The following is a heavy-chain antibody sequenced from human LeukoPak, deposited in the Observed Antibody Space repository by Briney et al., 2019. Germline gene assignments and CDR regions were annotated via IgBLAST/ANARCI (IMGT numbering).Heavy chain of an antibody. CDR2: INPNSGGI. D-gene: IGHD4-17*01. V-gene: IGHV1-2*02. J-gene: IGHJ4*02. Sequence: ASVKVSCKASGYTFTGYYMHWVRQAPGQGLEWMGWINPNSGGINYAQKFQGRVTMTRDTSISTAYMELSRLRSGDTAVYYCARDRGTVTIFDSWGQGTLVTVSS. CDR3: ARDRGTVTIFDS. CDR1: GYTFTGYY.